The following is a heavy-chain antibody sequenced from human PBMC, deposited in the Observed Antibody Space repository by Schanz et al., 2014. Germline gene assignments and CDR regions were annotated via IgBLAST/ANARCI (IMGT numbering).Heavy chain of an antibody. Sequence: QVQLVQSGAEVKKPGASVRVSCKASGYTFTSYDFNWVRQAPGQGLEWMGWMIPDSGNTGYAQKFQGRVTMTRNTSISTAYIELHILTSEDTAVYYCARGRTFDYWGQGTLVTVSS. V-gene: IGHV1-8*01. CDR1: GYTFTSYD. J-gene: IGHJ4*02. CDR3: ARGRTFDY. CDR2: MIPDSGNT.